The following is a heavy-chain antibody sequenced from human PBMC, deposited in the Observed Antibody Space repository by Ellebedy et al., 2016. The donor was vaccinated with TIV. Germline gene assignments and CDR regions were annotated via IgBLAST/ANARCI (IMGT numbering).Heavy chain of an antibody. CDR2: INHSGNT. CDR3: VRGPYDGTGYYYPH. D-gene: IGHD3-22*01. V-gene: IGHV4-39*07. J-gene: IGHJ4*02. CDR1: GGSISSGGYY. Sequence: SETLSLXCTVSGGSISSGGYYWSWIRQPPGKELEWIGEINHSGNTNYNPSLKSRVTMSVDTSKSQFSLNLNSVTAADTAVYYCVRGPYDGTGYYYPHWGQGILVTVSS.